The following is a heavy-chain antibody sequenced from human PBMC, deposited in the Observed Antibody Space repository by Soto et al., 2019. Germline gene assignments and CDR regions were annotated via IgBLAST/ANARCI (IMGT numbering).Heavy chain of an antibody. CDR2: ISSSSSYI. D-gene: IGHD1-7*01. CDR3: ARGTGGWNYDRSWFDP. Sequence: PGGSLRLSCAASGFPFSSYSMNWVRQATGKGLEWVSSISSSSSYIYYADSVKGRFTISRDNAKNSLYLQMNSLRAEDTAVYYCARGTGGWNYDRSWFDPWGQGTLVTVSS. V-gene: IGHV3-21*01. J-gene: IGHJ5*02. CDR1: GFPFSSYS.